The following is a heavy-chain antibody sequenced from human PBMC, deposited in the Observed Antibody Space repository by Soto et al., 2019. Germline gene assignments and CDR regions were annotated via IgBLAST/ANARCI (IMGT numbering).Heavy chain of an antibody. Sequence: QITLKESGPTLVKPTQTLTLTCTFSGFSLSTSGVGVGWIRQPPGKALEWLALIYWNDDKRYNPSLKSRLTITKDTSKSQVVLTMTNMDPVDTATYCCAHRPASDFDPWGQGTLVTVSS. D-gene: IGHD6-25*01. CDR2: IYWNDDK. CDR1: GFSLSTSGVG. V-gene: IGHV2-5*01. CDR3: AHRPASDFDP. J-gene: IGHJ5*02.